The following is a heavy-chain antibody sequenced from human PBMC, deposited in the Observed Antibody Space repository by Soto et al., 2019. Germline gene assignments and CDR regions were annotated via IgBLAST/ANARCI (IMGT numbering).Heavy chain of an antibody. CDR3: ATFSSGWYGGFDP. CDR2: IYYSGST. Sequence: SETLSLTCTVSGGSIRDYYWGWIRQPPGKGLEWIGYIYYSGSTNYNPSLKSRVTISVDTSKNQFSLKLSSVTAADTAVYYCATFSSGWYGGFDPWGQGTLVTVSS. V-gene: IGHV4-59*08. J-gene: IGHJ5*02. D-gene: IGHD6-19*01. CDR1: GGSIRDYY.